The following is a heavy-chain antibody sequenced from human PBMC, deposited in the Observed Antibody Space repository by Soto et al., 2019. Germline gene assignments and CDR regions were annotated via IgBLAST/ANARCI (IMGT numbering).Heavy chain of an antibody. CDR2: INPNSGGT. Sequence: ASVKVSCKASGSTFTDYYMHWVRQAPGQGLEWMGWINPNSGGTNYAQKFQGRVTMTRDTSLSTAYMELSRLRSDDPAVYYFARQGYYYDSSGYSLSDYWGQGTLVTVSS. CDR3: ARQGYYYDSSGYSLSDY. V-gene: IGHV1-2*02. CDR1: GSTFTDYY. D-gene: IGHD3-22*01. J-gene: IGHJ4*02.